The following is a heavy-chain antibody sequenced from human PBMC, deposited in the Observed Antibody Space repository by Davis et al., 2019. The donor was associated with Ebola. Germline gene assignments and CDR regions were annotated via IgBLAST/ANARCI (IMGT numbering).Heavy chain of an antibody. CDR3: ARDRSGSGHFDL. CDR2: IYSGGST. Sequence: GESLKISCAASGSTVSSNYMSWVRQAPGKGLEWVSVIYSGGSTYYADSVKGRFTISRDNSKNTLYLQMNSLRAEDTAVYYCARDRSGSGHFDLWGRGTLVTVSS. J-gene: IGHJ2*01. D-gene: IGHD2-15*01. V-gene: IGHV3-66*01. CDR1: GSTVSSNY.